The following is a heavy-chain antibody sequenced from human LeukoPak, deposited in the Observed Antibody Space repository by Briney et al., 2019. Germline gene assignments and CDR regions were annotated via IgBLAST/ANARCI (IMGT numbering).Heavy chain of an antibody. Sequence: GGSLRLSCAASGFTISGFAMTWVRQAPGKGLEWVSALSPSGGITYYADSVKGRFTISRDNSKNTLFLQMNSLRAEDTAVYYCAKGVNYFVLEYWGQGTLVTISS. CDR1: GFTISGFA. CDR2: LSPSGGIT. CDR3: AKGVNYFVLEY. J-gene: IGHJ4*02. D-gene: IGHD3-10*02. V-gene: IGHV3-23*01.